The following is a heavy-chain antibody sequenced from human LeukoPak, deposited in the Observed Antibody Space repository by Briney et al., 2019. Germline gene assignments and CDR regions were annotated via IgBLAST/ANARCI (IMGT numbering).Heavy chain of an antibody. CDR2: ISGSGGST. CDR3: AKDAAWGYFDWLLDY. Sequence: GGSLRRSYAASGFTFSSYAMSWVRQAPGKGLEWGSAISGSGGSTYYADYVKGRLTIYRDNSKNTLYLQMTTLRAEDTAVYYCAKDAAWGYFDWLLDYWGQGTLVTVPS. J-gene: IGHJ4*02. D-gene: IGHD3-9*01. V-gene: IGHV3-23*01. CDR1: GFTFSSYA.